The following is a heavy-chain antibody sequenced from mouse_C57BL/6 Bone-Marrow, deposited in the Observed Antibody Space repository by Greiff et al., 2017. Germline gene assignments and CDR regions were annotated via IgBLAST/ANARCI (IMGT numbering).Heavy chain of an antibody. Sequence: EVKVVESGGGLVQSGRSLRLSCATSGFTFSDFYMEWVRQAPGKGLEWIAASRNKANDYTTQYSASVKGRFIVSRDTSQSILYLQMNALRAEDTAIYYCARDAGSNYENWYFDVWGTGTTVTVSS. CDR2: SRNKANDYTT. J-gene: IGHJ1*03. V-gene: IGHV7-1*01. CDR3: ARDAGSNYENWYFDV. D-gene: IGHD2-5*01. CDR1: GFTFSDFY.